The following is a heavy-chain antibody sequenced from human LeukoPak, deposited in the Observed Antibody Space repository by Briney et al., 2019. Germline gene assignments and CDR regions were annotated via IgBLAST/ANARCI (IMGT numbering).Heavy chain of an antibody. CDR2: INHSGST. J-gene: IGHJ5*02. Sequence: PSGTLSLTCAVYGGSFSGYYWSWIRQPPGKGLEWIGEINHSGSTNYNPSLKSRVAISVDTSKNQFSLKLSSVTAADTAVYYCARVVNYYDSRRNWFDPWGQGTLVTVSS. CDR1: GGSFSGYY. V-gene: IGHV4-34*01. D-gene: IGHD3-22*01. CDR3: ARVVNYYDSRRNWFDP.